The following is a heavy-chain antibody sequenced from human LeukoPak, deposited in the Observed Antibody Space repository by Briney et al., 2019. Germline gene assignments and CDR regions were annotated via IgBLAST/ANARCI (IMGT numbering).Heavy chain of an antibody. D-gene: IGHD3-9*01. J-gene: IGHJ6*03. V-gene: IGHV3-30*02. CDR1: GFTFSSYG. Sequence: GGSLRLSCAASGFTFSSYGMHWVRQAPGKGLEWVAFIRYDGSNKYYADSVKGRFTISRDNSKNTLHLQMNSLRAEDTAVYYCAKEGDYDILTGLFYYYYYMDVWGKGTTVTISS. CDR3: AKEGDYDILTGLFYYYYYMDV. CDR2: IRYDGSNK.